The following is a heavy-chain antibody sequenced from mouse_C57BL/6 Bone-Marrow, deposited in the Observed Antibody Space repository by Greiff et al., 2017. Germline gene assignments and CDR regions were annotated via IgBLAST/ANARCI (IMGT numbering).Heavy chain of an antibody. D-gene: IGHD3-2*02. Sequence: VQLQQSGPELVKPGASVKISCKASGYAFSSSWMNWVKQRPGKGLEWIGRIYPGDGDTNYNGKFKGKATLTADKSSSTAYMQPSSLTSEDSAVYFCAREQLRLQLDYWGQGTSVTVSS. CDR3: AREQLRLQLDY. CDR1: GYAFSSSW. CDR2: IYPGDGDT. J-gene: IGHJ4*01. V-gene: IGHV1-82*01.